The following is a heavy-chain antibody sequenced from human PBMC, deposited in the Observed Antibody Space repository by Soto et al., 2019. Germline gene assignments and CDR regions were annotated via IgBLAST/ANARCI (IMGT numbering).Heavy chain of an antibody. CDR3: ARDGYYYHSSGYPSWFDP. J-gene: IGHJ5*02. D-gene: IGHD3-22*01. V-gene: IGHV1-18*01. Sequence: QVQLVQSGAEVKKPGASVKVSCKASGYTFTSYGISWVRQAPGQGLEWMGWISAYNGNTNYAQKLQGRVTMTTDTSTSTAYMELRSLRSDDTAVYYCARDGYYYHSSGYPSWFDPWGQGTLVTVSS. CDR2: ISAYNGNT. CDR1: GYTFTSYG.